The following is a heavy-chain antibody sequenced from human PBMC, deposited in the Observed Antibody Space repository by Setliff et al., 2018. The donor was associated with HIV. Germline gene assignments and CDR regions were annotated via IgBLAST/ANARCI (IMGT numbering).Heavy chain of an antibody. J-gene: IGHJ3*02. CDR2: IYDSGSP. Sequence: TLSLTCTVSGGSMNSGTYYWTWIRQHPGKGLEWIGSIYDSGSPFYNASLKSRLAISVDASKNQFSLKLSSVIVADTAVYYCATGKLAAGGAFGIWGQGTTVTVSS. CDR3: ATGKLAAGGAFGI. V-gene: IGHV4-31*03. CDR1: GGSMNSGTYY. D-gene: IGHD6-13*01.